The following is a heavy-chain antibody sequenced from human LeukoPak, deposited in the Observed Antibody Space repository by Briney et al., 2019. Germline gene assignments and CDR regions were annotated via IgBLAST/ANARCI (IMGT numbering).Heavy chain of an antibody. V-gene: IGHV3-21*04. Sequence: GGSLRLSCAGSGFSFGSYSMNWVRQAPGKGLEWLSYISPSTTHTSYADSVKGRFTISRDNAKNLLYLQMNSLRAEDTAVYYCARGGHGAADQWGQGTLVTVSS. CDR2: ISPSTTHT. CDR3: ARGGHGAADQ. D-gene: IGHD1-26*01. J-gene: IGHJ5*02. CDR1: GFSFGSYS.